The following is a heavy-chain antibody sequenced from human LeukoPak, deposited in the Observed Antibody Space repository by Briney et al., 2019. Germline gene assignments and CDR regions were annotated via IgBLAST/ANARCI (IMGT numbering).Heavy chain of an antibody. CDR2: MYTGGST. Sequence: PGGSLRLSCAASGFTISTNYMSWVRQAPGKGLEWVSVMYTGGSTYYADSVKGRFTVSRDNAKNTLYLQMNSLRAEDTAVYYCTRSPSLGGRYWGFDYWGQGALVTVSS. CDR1: GFTISTNY. D-gene: IGHD1-26*01. V-gene: IGHV3-53*01. J-gene: IGHJ4*02. CDR3: TRSPSLGGRYWGFDY.